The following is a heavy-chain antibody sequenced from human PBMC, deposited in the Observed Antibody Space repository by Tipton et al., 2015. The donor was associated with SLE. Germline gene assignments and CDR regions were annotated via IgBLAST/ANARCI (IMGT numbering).Heavy chain of an antibody. CDR2: TWFDGSNK. CDR3: ARVYRSTSLWSDAFDI. Sequence: SLRLSCPVPGLHSGDFALSWVRQAPGKGLEWVAVTWFDGSNKFYADSVKGRFTISRDNSKNTLYLQMNSLRVEDTALYYCARVYRSTSLWSDAFDIWGQGTMVTVSS. D-gene: IGHD6-6*01. J-gene: IGHJ3*02. V-gene: IGHV3-33*08. CDR1: GLHSGDFA.